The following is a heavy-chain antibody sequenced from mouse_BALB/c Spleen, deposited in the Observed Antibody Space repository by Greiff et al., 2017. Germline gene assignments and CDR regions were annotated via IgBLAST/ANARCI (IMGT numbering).Heavy chain of an antibody. D-gene: IGHD1-1*01. CDR2: IYPGDGDT. CDR1: GYAFSSYW. CDR3: ARDYGSSSFDY. J-gene: IGHJ2*01. Sequence: VKVVESGAELVRPGSSVKISCKASGYAFSSYWMNWVKQRPGQGLEWIGQIYPGDGDTNYNGKFKGKATLTADKSSSTAYMQLSSLTSEDSAVYFCARDYGSSSFDYWGQGTTLTVSS. V-gene: IGHV1-80*01.